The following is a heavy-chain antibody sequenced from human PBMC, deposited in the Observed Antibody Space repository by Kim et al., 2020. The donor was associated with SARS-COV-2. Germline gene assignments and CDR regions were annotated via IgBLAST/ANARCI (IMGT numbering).Heavy chain of an antibody. CDR3: VKRLAGSYAFDI. D-gene: IGHD6-19*01. J-gene: IGHJ3*02. CDR2: ISSNGGST. CDR1: GFIFSNYA. Sequence: GGSLRLSCSASGFIFSNYAMHWVRQAPGKGLEYVSAISSNGGSTYYADSVKGRFAISRDNSKDTLYLQMSSLRAEDTAVFYCVKRLAGSYAFDIWGQGTMVTVSS. V-gene: IGHV3-64D*09.